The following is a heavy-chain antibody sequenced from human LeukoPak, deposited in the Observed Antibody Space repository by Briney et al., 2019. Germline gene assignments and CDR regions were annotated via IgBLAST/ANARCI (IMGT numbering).Heavy chain of an antibody. Sequence: GGSLRLSCAASGFTFSSYGMHWVRQAPGKGLEWVAFIRSDDGTNKYYADSVKGRFTVSRDNSKNTLYLQMNSLRAEDTAVYYCAKVFPDYDILTGPGDYWGQGTLVTVSS. D-gene: IGHD3-9*01. CDR1: GFTFSSYG. J-gene: IGHJ4*02. CDR3: AKVFPDYDILTGPGDY. CDR2: IRSDDGTNK. V-gene: IGHV3-30*02.